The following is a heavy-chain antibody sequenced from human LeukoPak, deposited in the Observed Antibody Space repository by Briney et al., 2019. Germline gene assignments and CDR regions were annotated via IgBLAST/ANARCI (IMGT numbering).Heavy chain of an antibody. D-gene: IGHD3-10*01. CDR1: GGSISSYY. CDR2: IYYSGST. CDR3: ASIPPNYGSGSYYY. V-gene: IGHV4-59*01. J-gene: IGHJ4*02. Sequence: SETLSLTCTVSGGSISSYYWSWIRQPPGKGLEWIGYIYYSGSTNYNPSLKSRVTISVDTSKNQFSLKLSSVTAADTAVYYCASIPPNYGSGSYYYWGQGTLVTVSS.